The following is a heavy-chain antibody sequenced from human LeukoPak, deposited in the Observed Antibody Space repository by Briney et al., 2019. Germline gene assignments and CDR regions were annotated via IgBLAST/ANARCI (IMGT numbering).Heavy chain of an antibody. D-gene: IGHD2-21*02. Sequence: ASVKVSCKASGYRFISNYIQWVRQAPGLGPEWMGWMHPGNGNTRYAEKFQGRVTMTRDTSINTAYLDLSSLRSDDTAVYYCAREGTYCVGGDCYSFDFWGQGTLITVSS. CDR3: AREGTYCVGGDCYSFDF. J-gene: IGHJ4*02. CDR2: MHPGNGNT. CDR1: GYRFISNY. V-gene: IGHV1-2*02.